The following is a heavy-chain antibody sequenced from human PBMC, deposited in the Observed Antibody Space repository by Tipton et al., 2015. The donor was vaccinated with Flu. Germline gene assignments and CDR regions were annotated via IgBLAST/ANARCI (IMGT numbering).Heavy chain of an antibody. Sequence: QLVQSGAEAKKPGASVKVSCKASGYTFTSYGINWVRQAPGQGLEWMGWISAHNGNTNYAQKVQGRVTMTTDTSTSIAYMELRSLRSDDTAVYYCARDERRYSATSSPRGYFNLCGRATLVTVSS. CDR3: ARDERRYSATSSPRGYFNL. J-gene: IGHJ2*01. D-gene: IGHD2-15*01. CDR1: GYTFTSYG. V-gene: IGHV1-18*01. CDR2: ISAHNGNT.